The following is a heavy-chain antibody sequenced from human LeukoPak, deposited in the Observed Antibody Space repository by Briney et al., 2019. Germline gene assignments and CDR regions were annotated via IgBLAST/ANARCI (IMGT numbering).Heavy chain of an antibody. V-gene: IGHV1-46*01. CDR2: INPSGGSI. CDR3: ARDRKPYLEALRRGDYFDY. Sequence: ASVKVSCKASGYTFSIYYMHWVRQAPGQGLEWMGKINPSGGSIRYAQKFQGRDTMTRDMSTSTVYMELSSLRSEDTALYYCARDRKPYLEALRRGDYFDYWGQGTLVTVSS. D-gene: IGHD3-16*01. CDR1: GYTFSIYY. J-gene: IGHJ4*02.